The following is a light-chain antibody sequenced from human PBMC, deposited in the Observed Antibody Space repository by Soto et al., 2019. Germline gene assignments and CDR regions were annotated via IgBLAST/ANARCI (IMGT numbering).Light chain of an antibody. V-gene: IGKV3-11*02. J-gene: IGKJ5*01. CDR2: GAS. CDR1: QSVSNY. CDR3: HQRTNWPSIT. Sequence: EIVLTQSPATLSLSPGETATLSCRASQSVSNYLAWYQHKPGQAPRLLIYGASNRATGISARISGSGSGRDFSLTINSLEPDDSAVYYCHQRTNWPSITFGQGTRLE.